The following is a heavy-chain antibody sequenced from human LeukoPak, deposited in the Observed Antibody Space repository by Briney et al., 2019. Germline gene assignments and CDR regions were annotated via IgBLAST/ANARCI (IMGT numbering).Heavy chain of an antibody. Sequence: SETLSLTCTVSGGSISSYYWSWIRQPPGKGLEWIGYIYYSGSTNYNPSLKSRVTISVDTSKNQFSLKLRSVTAADTAVYYCARVSRYYYASSGYNYGMDVWGQGTTVTVSS. V-gene: IGHV4-59*01. J-gene: IGHJ6*02. D-gene: IGHD3-22*01. CDR2: IYYSGST. CDR1: GGSISSYY. CDR3: ARVSRYYYASSGYNYGMDV.